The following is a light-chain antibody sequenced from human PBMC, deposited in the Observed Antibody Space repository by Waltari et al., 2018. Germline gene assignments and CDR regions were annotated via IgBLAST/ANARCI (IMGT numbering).Light chain of an antibody. J-gene: IGLJ2*01. CDR1: SSDVGAYNY. CDR3: ISYTTSDTMI. Sequence: QSALTPPASVSGSPGQSITISCTGTSSDVGAYNYVSWYQQHPGKVPKLIIYDGSHRPSGVSFRFSGSKSDNTASLTISGLQAEDEADYYCISYTTSDTMIFGGGTKLTVL. V-gene: IGLV2-14*03. CDR2: DGS.